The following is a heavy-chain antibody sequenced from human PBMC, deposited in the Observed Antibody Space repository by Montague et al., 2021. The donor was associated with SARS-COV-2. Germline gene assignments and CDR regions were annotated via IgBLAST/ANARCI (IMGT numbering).Heavy chain of an antibody. D-gene: IGHD3-22*01. CDR3: ARLGGLIGRPPAGYHWIDP. CDR1: NGSISSNEW. V-gene: IGHV4-4*02. Sequence: SETLSLTCVVSNGSISSNEWWSWVRQPPGKGLEWFGEIFHTGGTNYNPSLRSRVIMSVDKSRNQYSLTVTSVTAADTAVYYCARLGGLIGRPPAGYHWIDPWGQGTLVTVSS. J-gene: IGHJ5*02. CDR2: IFHTGGT.